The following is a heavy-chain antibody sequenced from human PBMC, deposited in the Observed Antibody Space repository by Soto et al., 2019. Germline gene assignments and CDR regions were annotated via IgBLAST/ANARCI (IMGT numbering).Heavy chain of an antibody. V-gene: IGHV3-30*18. Sequence: GSLSLSCAASGVTFSSYGMHWVRQAPGKGLEWVAVISYDGSNKYYADSVKGRFTISRDNSKNTLYLQMNSLRAEDTAVYYCAKEGWITMVRGVIITHVTYKDVWGKGTTVTVSS. CDR3: AKEGWITMVRGVIITHVTYKDV. CDR2: ISYDGSNK. J-gene: IGHJ6*03. CDR1: GVTFSSYG. D-gene: IGHD3-10*01.